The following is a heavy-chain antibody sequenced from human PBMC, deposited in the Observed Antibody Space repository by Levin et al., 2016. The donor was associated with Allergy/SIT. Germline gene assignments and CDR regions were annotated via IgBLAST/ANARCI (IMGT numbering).Heavy chain of an antibody. CDR2: IYPGDSDT. D-gene: IGHD3-22*01. V-gene: IGHV5-51*01. J-gene: IGHJ6*02. CDR1: GYSFTSYW. CDR3: ARRNDSSGYYYAGGYGMDV. Sequence: KVSCKGSGYSFTSYWIGWVRQMPGKGLEWMGIIYPGDSDTRYSPSFQGQVTISADKSISTAYLQWSSLKASDTAMYYCARRNDSSGYYYAGGYGMDVWGQGTTVTVSS.